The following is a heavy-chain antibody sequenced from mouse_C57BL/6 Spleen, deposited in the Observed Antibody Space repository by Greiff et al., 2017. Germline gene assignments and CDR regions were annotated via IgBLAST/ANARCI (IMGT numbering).Heavy chain of an antibody. CDR3: ARLGRFAY. J-gene: IGHJ3*01. CDR2: IWSDGST. D-gene: IGHD4-1*01. CDR1: GFSLTSYG. Sequence: QVQLQQSGPGLVAPSQSLSITCTVSGFSLTSYGVHWVRQPPGKGLEWLVVIWSDGSTTYNSARKSRLSISKDNSKTQVFLKMNRLQNDYTAMYYCARLGRFAYWGQGTLVTVSA. V-gene: IGHV2-6*03.